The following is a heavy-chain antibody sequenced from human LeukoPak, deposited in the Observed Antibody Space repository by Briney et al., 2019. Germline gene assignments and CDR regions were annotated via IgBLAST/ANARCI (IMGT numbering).Heavy chain of an antibody. V-gene: IGHV4-31*03. D-gene: IGHD4-23*01. CDR3: ARERWNGDSFEV. CDR1: GDSITSGGYF. J-gene: IGHJ4*02. Sequence: SQTLSLTCTVSGDSITSGGYFWSWLRQHPGKGLEWIGYIAYSGNTNYSPSLKSRVTISMDTSKNQFSLTLSSVTAADTAVYYCARERWNGDSFEVWGQGTRVTVSS. CDR2: IAYSGNT.